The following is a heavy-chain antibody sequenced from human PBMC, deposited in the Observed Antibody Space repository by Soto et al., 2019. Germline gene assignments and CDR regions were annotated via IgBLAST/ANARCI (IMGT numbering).Heavy chain of an antibody. Sequence: ASVKVSCKASGYTFTSYGISWVRQAPGQGLEWMGWISAYNGNTNYAQKLQGRVTMTTDTSTSTAYMELRSLRSDDTAVYYCARDKHGDSDKGGYYYYMDVWGKGTTVTVSS. CDR2: ISAYNGNT. D-gene: IGHD4-17*01. V-gene: IGHV1-18*01. CDR3: ARDKHGDSDKGGYYYYMDV. CDR1: GYTFTSYG. J-gene: IGHJ6*03.